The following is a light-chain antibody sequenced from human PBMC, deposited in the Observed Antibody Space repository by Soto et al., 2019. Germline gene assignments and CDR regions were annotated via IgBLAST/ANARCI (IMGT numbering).Light chain of an antibody. CDR2: AAS. J-gene: IGKJ4*01. V-gene: IGKV1-12*01. Sequence: DIQMTQSPSSVSASIGDRVTMSCRASQSIYKWLVWYKQKPGKAPKLLIYAASSLQSGVPSRFSGSGYGTDFTLTISSLQPEDSATYYCQPADSFPLTFGGGTKVEI. CDR3: QPADSFPLT. CDR1: QSIYKW.